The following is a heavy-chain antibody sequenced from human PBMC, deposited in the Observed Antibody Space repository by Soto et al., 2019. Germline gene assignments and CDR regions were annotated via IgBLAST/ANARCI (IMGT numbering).Heavy chain of an antibody. CDR3: ARDKGWEMNYGTDA. J-gene: IGHJ6*01. V-gene: IGHV4-59*01. Sequence: AETLARTCTVAGGSISSDYWSWIRQPGGEVLEWIGYIYYSGSTNYNTSLKSRVTISVDTSKNQLSLKLSSMTDADTAVYYCARDKGWEMNYGTDAGGQMTTVTVSS. CDR1: GGSISSDY. D-gene: IGHD1-26*01. CDR2: IYYSGST.